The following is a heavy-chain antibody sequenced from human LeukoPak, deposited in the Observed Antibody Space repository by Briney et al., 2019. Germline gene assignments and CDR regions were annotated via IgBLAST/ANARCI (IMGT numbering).Heavy chain of an antibody. J-gene: IGHJ4*02. CDR1: GYTVATYG. Sequence: GASVKVSCKASGYTVATYGLCWVRQAPGHGLEWMGWMSANTGKTAYARKFQGRVTMTTDTSTSTAYMELRSLSPDDTAVYYCAKVAGDRMDYWGQGTLLTVSS. V-gene: IGHV1-18*01. D-gene: IGHD6-13*01. CDR3: AKVAGDRMDY. CDR2: MSANTGKT.